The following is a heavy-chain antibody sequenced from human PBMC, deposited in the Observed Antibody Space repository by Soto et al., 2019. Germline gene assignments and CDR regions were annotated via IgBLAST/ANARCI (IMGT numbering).Heavy chain of an antibody. Sequence: ASVKVSCKVSGYTLTELSMHWVRQAPGKGLEWMGGFDPEDGETIYAQKFQGRVTMTEDTSTDTAYMELSSLRSEDTAVYYCATRAINFIAVAGLFDYWGQGTXVTVSS. D-gene: IGHD6-19*01. CDR2: FDPEDGET. CDR1: GYTLTELS. CDR3: ATRAINFIAVAGLFDY. V-gene: IGHV1-24*01. J-gene: IGHJ4*02.